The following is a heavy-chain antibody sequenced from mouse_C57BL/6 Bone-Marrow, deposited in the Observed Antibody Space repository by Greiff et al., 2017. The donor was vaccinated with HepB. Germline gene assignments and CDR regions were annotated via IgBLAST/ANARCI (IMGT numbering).Heavy chain of an antibody. CDR2: INSDGGST. D-gene: IGHD4-1*01. CDR3: ARLEANWDPSWAMDY. J-gene: IGHJ4*01. Sequence: EVQLVESGGGLVQPGESLKLSCESNEYEFPSHDMSWVRKTPEKRLELVAAINSDGGSTYYPDTMERRFIITRDNTKKTLYLQMSSLRSEDTALYYCARLEANWDPSWAMDYWGQGTSVTVSS. V-gene: IGHV5-2*01. CDR1: EYEFPSHD.